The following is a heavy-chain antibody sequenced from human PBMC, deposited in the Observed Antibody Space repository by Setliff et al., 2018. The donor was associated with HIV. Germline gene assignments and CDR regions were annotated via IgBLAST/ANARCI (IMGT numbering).Heavy chain of an antibody. CDR1: RDSIRNGAYY. CDR2: IYYSGSA. CDR3: VRDDYGYNGKGFDY. Sequence: PSETLSLTCTVSRDSIRNGAYYWGWIRQPPGKGLEWIGSIYYSGSAYYNPSFKSRVTISVDTSKNQFSLKLRSVTAADTAMYYCVRDDYGYNGKGFDYWGPGTLVTVSS. D-gene: IGHD4-17*01. J-gene: IGHJ4*02. V-gene: IGHV4-39*07.